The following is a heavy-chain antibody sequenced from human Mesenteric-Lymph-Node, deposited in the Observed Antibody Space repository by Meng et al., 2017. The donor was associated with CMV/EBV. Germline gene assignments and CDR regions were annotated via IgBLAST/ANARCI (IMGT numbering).Heavy chain of an antibody. CDR1: GYTFTGYY. D-gene: IGHD1-1*01. V-gene: IGHV1-2*02. CDR2: INPNSGGT. CDR3: ARGTGSSWFDS. Sequence: ASVKVSCKASGYTFTGYYMHWVRQAPGQGLEWMGWINPNSGGTNYAQKFQGRVTMTRDTSISTVYMELSSLRSEDTAVYYCARGTGSSWFDSWGQGSLVTVSS. J-gene: IGHJ5*01.